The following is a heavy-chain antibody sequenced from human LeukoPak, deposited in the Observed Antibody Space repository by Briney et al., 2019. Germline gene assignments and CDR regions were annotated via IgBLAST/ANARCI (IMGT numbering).Heavy chain of an antibody. D-gene: IGHD6-19*01. CDR3: AKGTQWLVYYFDY. CDR2: ISSSGSTI. J-gene: IGHJ4*02. V-gene: IGHV3-48*03. Sequence: GGSLRLSCAASGFTFSSYEMNWVRQAPGKGLEWVSYISSSGSTIYYADSVKGRFTISRDNSKNTLYLQMNSLRAEDTAVYYCAKGTQWLVYYFDYWGQGTLVTVSS. CDR1: GFTFSSYE.